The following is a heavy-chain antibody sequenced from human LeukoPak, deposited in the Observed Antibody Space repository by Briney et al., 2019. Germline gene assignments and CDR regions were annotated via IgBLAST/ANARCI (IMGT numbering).Heavy chain of an antibody. Sequence: SETLSLTCSVSGYSISSAYYWGWIRQPPGKGLEWIATIHYSGSTYYNPSLKSRVTISVDTSKDQFSLKLSSVTAADTAVYYCARVTGYMIEDYFDYWGQGTLVTVSS. CDR3: ARVTGYMIEDYFDY. V-gene: IGHV4-38-2*02. CDR2: IHYSGST. J-gene: IGHJ4*02. CDR1: GYSISSAYY. D-gene: IGHD3-22*01.